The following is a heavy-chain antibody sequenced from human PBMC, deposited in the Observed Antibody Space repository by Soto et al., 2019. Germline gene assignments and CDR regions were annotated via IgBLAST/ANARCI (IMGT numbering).Heavy chain of an antibody. CDR3: ARGNSGSYDFDY. Sequence: ASVKVTCKASGYTFTSYGITWVRQAPGQGLEWMGWISAYNGNTKYAQKLQGRVTMTTDTSTSTAYMDLRSLTSDDTAVYYCARGNSGSYDFDYWGLGTLVTVSS. J-gene: IGHJ4*02. D-gene: IGHD1-26*01. V-gene: IGHV1-18*01. CDR2: ISAYNGNT. CDR1: GYTFTSYG.